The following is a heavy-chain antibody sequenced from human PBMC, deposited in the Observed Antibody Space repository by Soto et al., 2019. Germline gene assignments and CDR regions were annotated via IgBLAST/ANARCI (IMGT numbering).Heavy chain of an antibody. CDR2: ISYDGSNK. CDR1: GFTFSSYG. V-gene: IGHV3-30*18. J-gene: IGHJ2*01. Sequence: QVQLVESGGGVVQPGRSLRLSCAASGFTFSSYGMHWVRQAPGKGLEWVAVISYDGSNKYYADSVKGRFTISRDNSKNMLYLQMNSLRAEDTAVYHCAKDWGFVLVDWYFDLWGRGTLVTVSS. D-gene: IGHD3-3*02. CDR3: AKDWGFVLVDWYFDL.